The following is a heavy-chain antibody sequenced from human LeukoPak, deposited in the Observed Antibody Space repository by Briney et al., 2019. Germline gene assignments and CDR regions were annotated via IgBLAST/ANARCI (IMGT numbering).Heavy chain of an antibody. CDR1: GGTFSSYA. Sequence: SVKVSCKASGGTFSSYAISWVRQAPGQGFEWMGGIIPIFGTANYAQKFQGRVTITADESTSTAYMELSSLRSEDTAVYYCAALDHDFWSGYYQKHTDYWGQGTLVTVSS. J-gene: IGHJ4*02. D-gene: IGHD3-3*01. V-gene: IGHV1-69*13. CDR3: AALDHDFWSGYYQKHTDY. CDR2: IIPIFGTA.